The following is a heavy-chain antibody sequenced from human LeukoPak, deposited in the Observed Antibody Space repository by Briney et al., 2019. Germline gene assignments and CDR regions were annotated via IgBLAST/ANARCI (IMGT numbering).Heavy chain of an antibody. CDR3: AKGGGILTGYYRGREYYFDY. Sequence: SGGSLRLSCAASGFTFSSYGMHWVRQAPGKGLEWVAVIWYDGSNKYYADSVKGRFTISRDNSKNTLYLQMNSLRAEDTAVYYCAKGGGILTGYYRGREYYFDYWGQGTLVTVSS. D-gene: IGHD3-9*01. CDR1: GFTFSSYG. CDR2: IWYDGSNK. J-gene: IGHJ4*02. V-gene: IGHV3-33*06.